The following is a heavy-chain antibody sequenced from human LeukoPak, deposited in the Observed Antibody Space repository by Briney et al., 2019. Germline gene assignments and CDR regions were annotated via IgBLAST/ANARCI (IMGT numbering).Heavy chain of an antibody. J-gene: IGHJ4*02. CDR2: ISGGGGST. V-gene: IGHV3-23*01. CDR1: GFTFSSYA. Sequence: GGSLRLSCAASGFTFSSYAMHWVRQAPGKGLEWVSAISGGGGSTYYADSVKGRFTISRDNSKNTLYLQVNSLRAEDTAVYYCAKGGKWDVTPFDYWGQGTLVTVSS. D-gene: IGHD1-26*01. CDR3: AKGGKWDVTPFDY.